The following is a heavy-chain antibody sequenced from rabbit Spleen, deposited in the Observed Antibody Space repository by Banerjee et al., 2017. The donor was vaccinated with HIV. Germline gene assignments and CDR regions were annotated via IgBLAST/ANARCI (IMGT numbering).Heavy chain of an antibody. V-gene: IGHV1S40*01. CDR3: ARDTSSSFSSYGMDL. J-gene: IGHJ6*01. D-gene: IGHD1-1*01. Sequence: QSLEESGGDLVKPGASLTLTCIASGVSFSVSSYMCWVRQAPGKGLEWIACIEAGSSGFPYFANWAKGRFTISKTSSTTVTLQMSSLTAADTATYFCARDTSSSFSSYGMDLWGQGTLVTVS. CDR2: IEAGSSGFP. CDR1: GVSFSVSSY.